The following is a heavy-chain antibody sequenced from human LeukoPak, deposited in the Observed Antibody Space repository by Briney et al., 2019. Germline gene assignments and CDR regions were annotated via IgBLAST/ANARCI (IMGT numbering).Heavy chain of an antibody. CDR3: ARGDYYGSGSYY. J-gene: IGHJ4*02. Sequence: SETLSLTCTVSGGSISSSSYYWGWIRQPPGKGLEWIGSIYHSGSTYYNPSLKSRVTISVDTSKNQFSLKLSSVTAADTAVYYWARGDYYGSGSYYWGQGTLVTVSS. D-gene: IGHD3-10*01. V-gene: IGHV4-39*07. CDR2: IYHSGST. CDR1: GGSISSSSYY.